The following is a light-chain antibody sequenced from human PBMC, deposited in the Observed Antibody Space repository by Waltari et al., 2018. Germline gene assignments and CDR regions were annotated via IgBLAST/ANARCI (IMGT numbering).Light chain of an antibody. J-gene: IGKJ2*01. CDR2: GAS. CDR1: QGIRDD. Sequence: DIQMTQSPSSLSAFVGDRVTITCRASQGIRDDLCWYQQKPGQAPKRLIHGASTLQSGVPSRFSGSGFGTEFTLTIYSLHPEDFATYYCLQHNSHPRTFGQGTKVEIK. CDR3: LQHNSHPRT. V-gene: IGKV1-17*01.